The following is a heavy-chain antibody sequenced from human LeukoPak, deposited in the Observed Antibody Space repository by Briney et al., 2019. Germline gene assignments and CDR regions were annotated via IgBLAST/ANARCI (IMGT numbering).Heavy chain of an antibody. Sequence: GRSLRLSGAASGFTFSSYSMHWVRQAPGTGLEWMADMSYDGDNKFYASSVKGRFTISRDNSKTALYLQMHSLRAEDTAVYYCARELTALLWVGELGYWGQGTLVTASS. D-gene: IGHD3-10*01. V-gene: IGHV3-30*04. CDR2: MSYDGDNK. CDR1: GFTFSSYS. CDR3: ARELTALLWVGELGY. J-gene: IGHJ4*02.